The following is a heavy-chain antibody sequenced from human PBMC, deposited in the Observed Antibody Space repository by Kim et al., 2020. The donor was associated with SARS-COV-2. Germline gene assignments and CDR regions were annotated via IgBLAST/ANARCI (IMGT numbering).Heavy chain of an antibody. Sequence: SVKGRFTISREKSKNRLYLQMNSLGAEDTAVYYCAKDWWGAAAAGTCMDVWGHGTTVTVSS. D-gene: IGHD6-13*01. V-gene: IGHV3-23*01. CDR3: AKDWWGAAAAGTCMDV. J-gene: IGHJ6*02.